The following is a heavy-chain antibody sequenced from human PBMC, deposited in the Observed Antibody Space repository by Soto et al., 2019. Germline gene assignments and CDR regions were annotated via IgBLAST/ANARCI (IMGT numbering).Heavy chain of an antibody. V-gene: IGHV4-59*08. J-gene: IGHJ6*02. CDR3: VRQGIDYLHGLVDV. D-gene: IGHD4-17*01. CDR1: SGPDRSHN. Sequence: QVQLQQSGPRLVKPSETLSLTCTVSSGPDRSHNWGWIRQPPGRGLEWIGYVYYTGDTAYNPSIRGRVTISADTSTNDISLTLNSVTAADTAVYYCVRQGIDYLHGLVDVWCQGTTVSVSS. CDR2: VYYTGDT.